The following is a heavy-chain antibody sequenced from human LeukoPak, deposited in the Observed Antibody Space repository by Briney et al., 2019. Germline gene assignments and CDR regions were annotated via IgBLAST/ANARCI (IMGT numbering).Heavy chain of an antibody. CDR1: GYTFTGYY. V-gene: IGHV1-2*02. D-gene: IGHD3-22*01. Sequence: ASVKVSCKASGYTFTGYYIHWVRQAPGQGLEWMGWIHPNYGGTNSAQKFQGRVTMTRDTSISTAFMEMTRLRSDDTAVYYCARVKTMIVVVTLFDYWGQGTLVTVSS. CDR3: ARVKTMIVVVTLFDY. J-gene: IGHJ4*02. CDR2: IHPNYGGT.